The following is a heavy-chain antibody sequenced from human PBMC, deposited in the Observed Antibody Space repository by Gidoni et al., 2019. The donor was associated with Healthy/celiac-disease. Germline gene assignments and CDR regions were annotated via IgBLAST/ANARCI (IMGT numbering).Heavy chain of an antibody. V-gene: IGHV4-39*01. CDR1: GGSISSSRYY. D-gene: IGHD3-22*01. J-gene: IGHJ2*01. CDR3: ARDGGTYYYDSSGYYRPYWYFDL. Sequence: QLQLQESGPGLVKPSETLSLTCTVSGGSISSSRYYWGWIRQPPGKGLEWIGSIYYSGSTYYNPSLKSRVTISVDTSKNQFSLKLSSVTAADTAVYYCARDGGTYYYDSSGYYRPYWYFDLWGRGTLVTVSS. CDR2: IYYSGST.